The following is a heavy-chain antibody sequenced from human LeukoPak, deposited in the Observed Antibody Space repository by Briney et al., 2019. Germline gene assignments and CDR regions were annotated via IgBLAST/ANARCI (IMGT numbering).Heavy chain of an antibody. CDR2: ISSSSSYI. V-gene: IGHV3-21*01. D-gene: IGHD3-3*01. CDR3: ASPYDFWSGYLHPYAFDI. Sequence: GGSLRLSCAASGFTFSSYSMNWVRQAPGKGLEWVSSISSSSSYIYYADSVKGRFTISGDNAKNSPYLQMNSLRAEDTAVYYCASPYDFWSGYLHPYAFDIWGQGTMVTVSS. CDR1: GFTFSSYS. J-gene: IGHJ3*02.